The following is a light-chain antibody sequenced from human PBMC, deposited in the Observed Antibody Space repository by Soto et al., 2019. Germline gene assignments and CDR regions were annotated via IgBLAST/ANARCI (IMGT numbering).Light chain of an antibody. V-gene: IGKV1-33*01. J-gene: IGKJ3*01. Sequence: DIQMTQSPSSLSASVGDRVTITCQASQDISNYLNWYQQKPGKAPKLLIYDASNLETGVPSRLSGSGSVTDFTFTIRSLQPEDIATYYCQQYDNLPFTFGPGTKVDIK. CDR1: QDISNY. CDR2: DAS. CDR3: QQYDNLPFT.